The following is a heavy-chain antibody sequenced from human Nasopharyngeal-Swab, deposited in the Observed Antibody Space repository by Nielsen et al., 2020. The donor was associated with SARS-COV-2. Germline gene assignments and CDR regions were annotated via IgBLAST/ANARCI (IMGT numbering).Heavy chain of an antibody. Sequence: GESLKISCAASGFTFSSYGMHWVRQAPGKGLEWVAVIWYDGSNKYYADSVKGRFTISRDNSKNTLYLQMNSLRAEDTAVYYCARHGEYCSVGSCYVDYWGQGTLVTVSS. J-gene: IGHJ4*02. CDR1: GFTFSSYG. CDR2: IWYDGSNK. V-gene: IGHV3-33*01. D-gene: IGHD2-15*01. CDR3: ARHGEYCSVGSCYVDY.